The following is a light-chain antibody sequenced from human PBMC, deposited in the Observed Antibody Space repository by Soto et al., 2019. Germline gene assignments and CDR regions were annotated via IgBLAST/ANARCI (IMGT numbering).Light chain of an antibody. Sequence: EMVLTQSPGTLSLSPGERATLSCRASQSFNSIYLAWYQQKPGQAPRLLIYGASSRATGIPDRFSGSGSGTDFTLTISRLEPEDFVVYYCHQYDSWTFGQGTKVEIK. CDR1: QSFNSIY. J-gene: IGKJ1*01. CDR3: HQYDSWT. V-gene: IGKV3-20*01. CDR2: GAS.